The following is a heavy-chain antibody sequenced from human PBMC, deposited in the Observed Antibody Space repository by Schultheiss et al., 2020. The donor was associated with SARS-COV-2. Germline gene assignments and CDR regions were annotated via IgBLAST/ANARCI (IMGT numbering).Heavy chain of an antibody. CDR2: ISYDGSNK. CDR3: AKETGVMVVARNWFDS. D-gene: IGHD2-15*01. Sequence: GGSLRLSCAASGFTFSSYAMHWVRQAPGKGLEWVAVISYDGSNKYYADSVKGRFTISRDNSKNTLYLEMSSLRPEDTAVYFSAKETGVMVVARNWFDSWGQGTLVTVSS. J-gene: IGHJ5*01. V-gene: IGHV3-30*04. CDR1: GFTFSSYA.